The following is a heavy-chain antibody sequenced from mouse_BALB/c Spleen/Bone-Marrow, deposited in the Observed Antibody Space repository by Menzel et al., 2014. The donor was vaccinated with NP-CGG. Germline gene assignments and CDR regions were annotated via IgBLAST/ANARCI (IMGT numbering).Heavy chain of an antibody. CDR2: IWAGGST. J-gene: IGHJ2*01. CDR1: GFSLTSYG. V-gene: IGHV2-9*02. CDR3: ARDRGYYKDVGDY. D-gene: IGHD2-3*01. Sequence: VQLQESGPGLVAPPQSLSITCTVSGFSLTSYGVHWVRQPPGKGLEWLGVIWAGGSTNYNSALMSRLSISKDNSESQVFLKMNSLQTDDTAFYYCARDRGYYKDVGDYWGQGTTLTVSS.